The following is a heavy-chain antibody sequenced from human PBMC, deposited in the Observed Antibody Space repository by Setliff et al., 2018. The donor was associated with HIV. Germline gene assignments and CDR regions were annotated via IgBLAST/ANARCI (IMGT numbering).Heavy chain of an antibody. CDR1: GLTFNRYW. CDR3: ANLWEMGA. CDR2: TKYDGSES. D-gene: IGHD1-26*01. V-gene: IGHV3-7*03. Sequence: GGSLRLSCVASGLTFNRYWMSWVRQVPGKGLEWVSNTKYDGSESYYVDSVKGRFIASTDNAKNLLYLEMSSLRAEDTALYLCANLWEMGAWGQGTLVTVSS. J-gene: IGHJ5*02.